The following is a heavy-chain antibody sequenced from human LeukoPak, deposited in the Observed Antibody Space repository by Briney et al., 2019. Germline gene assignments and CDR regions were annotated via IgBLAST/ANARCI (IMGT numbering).Heavy chain of an antibody. CDR2: ISSGGDT. CDR3: ATIRNCGGDCYYFDY. D-gene: IGHD2-21*02. J-gene: IGHJ4*02. CDR1: EFIFSNYA. Sequence: GGSLRLSCAASEFIFSNYAMTWVRQAPGKGLEWISTISSGGDTHYADSVRGRFTISRDNSRNTLYLQMNSLRAEDTAVYYCATIRNCGGDCYYFDYWGQGTLVTVSS. V-gene: IGHV3-23*01.